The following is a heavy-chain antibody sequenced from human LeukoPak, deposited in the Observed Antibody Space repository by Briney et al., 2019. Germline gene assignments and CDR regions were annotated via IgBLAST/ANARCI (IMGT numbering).Heavy chain of an antibody. Sequence: PGGSLRLSCAASGFTFSTYWMHWVRQAPGTGLVWVSLINSDGSSTNYADSVKGRFTISRDNAKNTLYLQMNSLRAEDTAVYYCVTDVPAVTIFGYWGQGTLVTVSS. CDR1: GFTFSTYW. D-gene: IGHD2-2*01. V-gene: IGHV3-74*01. CDR3: VTDVPAVTIFGY. CDR2: INSDGSST. J-gene: IGHJ4*02.